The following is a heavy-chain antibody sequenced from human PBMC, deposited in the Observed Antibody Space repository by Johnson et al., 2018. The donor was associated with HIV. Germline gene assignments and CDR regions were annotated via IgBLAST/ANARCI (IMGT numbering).Heavy chain of an antibody. CDR2: INWNGGST. CDR3: ASNVEGREGDNCGDDALDI. D-gene: IGHD5-24*01. V-gene: IGHV3-20*04. Sequence: EVLLLESGGGVVRPGGSLRLSCAASGFTFNDYGMSWVRQVPGKGLEWVSGINWNGGSTGYADSVKCRFTISRDNAKNTLYLQMNSMRAEDTAVFYCASNVEGREGDNCGDDALDIWGHGTLVTVSS. J-gene: IGHJ3*02. CDR1: GFTFNDYG.